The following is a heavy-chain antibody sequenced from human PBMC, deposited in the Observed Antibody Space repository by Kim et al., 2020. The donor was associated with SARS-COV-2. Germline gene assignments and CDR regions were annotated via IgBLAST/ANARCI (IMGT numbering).Heavy chain of an antibody. V-gene: IGHV1-18*01. Sequence: ASVKVSCKSSVYTFTSYGISWVRQAPGQGLEWMGWISAYNGNTNYAQKLQGRVTMTTDTSTSTAYMELRSLRSDDTAVYYCARGGLYITMVQGASFRPNYYYYGMDVWGQGTTVTVSS. J-gene: IGHJ6*02. CDR2: ISAYNGNT. CDR3: ARGGLYITMVQGASFRPNYYYYGMDV. CDR1: VYTFTSYG. D-gene: IGHD3-10*01.